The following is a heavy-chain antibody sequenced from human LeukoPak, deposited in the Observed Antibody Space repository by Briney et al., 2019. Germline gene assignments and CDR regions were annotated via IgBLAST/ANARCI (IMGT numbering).Heavy chain of an antibody. Sequence: ETLSLTCTVSGGSISSYYWSWIRQPAGKGLEWIGRIHTSGSTNYNPSLKSRVTMSVDTSKNQFSLKVTSVTAADTAVYYCARAWQWLPLDSWGQGTLVTDSS. V-gene: IGHV4-4*07. CDR3: ARAWQWLPLDS. CDR2: IHTSGST. D-gene: IGHD6-19*01. J-gene: IGHJ4*02. CDR1: GGSISSYY.